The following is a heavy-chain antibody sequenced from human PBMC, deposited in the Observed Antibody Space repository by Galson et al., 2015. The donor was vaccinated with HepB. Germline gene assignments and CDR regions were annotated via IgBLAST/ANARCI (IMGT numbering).Heavy chain of an antibody. V-gene: IGHV4-39*01. CDR2: IYYSGST. CDR1: GGSISSSSYY. Sequence: LTCTVSGGSISSSSYYWGWIRQPPGKGLEWIGGIYYSGSTYYNPSLKSRVTISVDTSKNQFSLKLSSVTAADTAVYYCASIAAAGTRPDYWGQGTLVTVSS. J-gene: IGHJ4*02. CDR3: ASIAAAGTRPDY. D-gene: IGHD6-13*01.